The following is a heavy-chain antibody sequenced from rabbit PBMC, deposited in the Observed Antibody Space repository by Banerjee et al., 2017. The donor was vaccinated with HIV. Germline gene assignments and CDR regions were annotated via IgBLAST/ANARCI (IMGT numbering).Heavy chain of an antibody. CDR3: ARAPYPGGSYKLTRLDL. CDR1: GFSFSGGYW. J-gene: IGHJ3*01. V-gene: IGHV1S47*01. Sequence: EESGGDLVKPGASLTLTCTASGFSFSGGYWICWVRQAPGKGLEWIACIYNGDGSTYYASWVNGRFTISRSTSLNTVTLQMTSLTAADTATYFCARAPYPGGSYKLTRLDLWGPGTLVTVS. CDR2: IYNGDGST. D-gene: IGHD8-1*01.